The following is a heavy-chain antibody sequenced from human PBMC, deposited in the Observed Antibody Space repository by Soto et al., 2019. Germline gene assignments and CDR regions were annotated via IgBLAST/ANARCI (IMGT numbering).Heavy chain of an antibody. V-gene: IGHV4-31*03. Sequence: QVQLQESGPGLVKPSQTLSLTCTVSGGSISSGGTGSYWTWIRQLPGKGLEWIGYIYYTGNTYYTPSFKSRPTISIDTSKNQFFLKLTSVTAADTAVYFCASGHDAYKVRYWGQGTLVTVSS. CDR2: IYYTGNT. D-gene: IGHD1-1*01. J-gene: IGHJ4*02. CDR3: ASGHDAYKVRY. CDR1: GGSISSGGTGSY.